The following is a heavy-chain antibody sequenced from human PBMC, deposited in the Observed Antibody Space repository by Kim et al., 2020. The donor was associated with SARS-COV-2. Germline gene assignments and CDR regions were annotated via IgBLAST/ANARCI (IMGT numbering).Heavy chain of an antibody. J-gene: IGHJ4*02. CDR1: GFTFSDHY. V-gene: IGHV3-72*01. CDR3: ARMHNTSLDQ. D-gene: IGHD1-20*01. Sequence: GGSLRLSCAASGFTFSDHYMDWVRQAPGKGLEWVGRIRDKPKSYTTQYAASVKGRFTISRDDSKNSLYLQMNSLKTEDTAVYYCARMHNTSLDQWGQGTLVTVSS. CDR2: IRDKPKSYTT.